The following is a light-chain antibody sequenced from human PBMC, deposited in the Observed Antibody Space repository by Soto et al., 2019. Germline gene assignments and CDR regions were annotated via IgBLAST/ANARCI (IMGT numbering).Light chain of an antibody. Sequence: EIVLTQSPGTLSLSPGERATLSCRASQSVSSSYLAWYQQKPGQAPRLLIYGASSRATGVPDRFSGSGSETDFTLSISRLEPEDFAVYYWQRYGSSPRTFGQGTQLEIK. CDR1: QSVSSSY. V-gene: IGKV3-20*01. CDR2: GAS. CDR3: QRYGSSPRT. J-gene: IGKJ2*01.